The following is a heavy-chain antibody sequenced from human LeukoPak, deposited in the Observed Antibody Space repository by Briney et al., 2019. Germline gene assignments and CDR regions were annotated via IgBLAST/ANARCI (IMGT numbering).Heavy chain of an antibody. CDR1: GGSISSGGYY. Sequence: PSETLSLTCTVSGGSISSGGYYWSWIRQHPGKGLEWIGYIYYSGSTYYNPSLKSRVTISVDTSKNQFSLKLSSVTAADTAVYYCARGRLQYGSRYFDYWGQGTLVTVSS. V-gene: IGHV4-31*03. D-gene: IGHD4-11*01. CDR3: ARGRLQYGSRYFDY. CDR2: IYYSGST. J-gene: IGHJ4*02.